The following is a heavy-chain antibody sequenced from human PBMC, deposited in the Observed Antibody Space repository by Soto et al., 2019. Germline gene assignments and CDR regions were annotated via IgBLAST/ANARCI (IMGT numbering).Heavy chain of an antibody. CDR1: GFTFSSYS. CDR3: ARDGFVYGDYVSY. CDR2: ISSSSSYI. Sequence: GGSLRLSCAASGFTFSSYSMNWVRQAPGKGLEWVSSISSSSSYIYYADSVKGRFTISRDNAKNSLYLQMNSLRAEDTAVYYCARDGFVYGDYVSYWGQGTLVTVSS. V-gene: IGHV3-21*01. D-gene: IGHD4-17*01. J-gene: IGHJ4*02.